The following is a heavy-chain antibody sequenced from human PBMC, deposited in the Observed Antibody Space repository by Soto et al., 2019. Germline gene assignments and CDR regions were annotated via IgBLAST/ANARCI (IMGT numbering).Heavy chain of an antibody. J-gene: IGHJ4*02. D-gene: IGHD2-8*02. CDR3: VTGTDY. Sequence: SLRLSCAASGFTFSSYWMSWVRQAPGKGLEWVANIKQDGSEKYYVDSVKGRFTISRDNAKNTAYLQMNSLKTEDTAVYYCVTGTDYWGQGTLVTVSS. V-gene: IGHV3-7*05. CDR1: GFTFSSYW. CDR2: IKQDGSEK.